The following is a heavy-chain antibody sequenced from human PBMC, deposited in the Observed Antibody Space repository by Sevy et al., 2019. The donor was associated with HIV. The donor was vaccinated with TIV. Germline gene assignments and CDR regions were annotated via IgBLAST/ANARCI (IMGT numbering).Heavy chain of an antibody. D-gene: IGHD3-10*01. Sequence: GGSLRLSCAASGFTFSSYGMHWVRQAPGKGLEWVAVIWYDGSNKYYADSVKGRFTISRDNSKNTLYLQMNSLRAEDTAVYYCAKVIMVRGVLSAFDIWGQGTMVTVSS. V-gene: IGHV3-33*06. J-gene: IGHJ3*02. CDR2: IWYDGSNK. CDR1: GFTFSSYG. CDR3: AKVIMVRGVLSAFDI.